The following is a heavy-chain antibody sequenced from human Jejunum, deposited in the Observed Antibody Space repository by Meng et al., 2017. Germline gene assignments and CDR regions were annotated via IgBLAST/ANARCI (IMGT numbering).Heavy chain of an antibody. CDR2: AST. Sequence: QVQLQESGPGLVRPSETLSLICAVSGGSVSSSGYQWGWIRQPPGKGLEWIGCASTNYNPSLKSRVTISVDTSKNQFSLKLTSVTAADTAVYYCARDHWGSLDYWGQGVLVTVSS. CDR3: ARDHWGSLDY. V-gene: IGHV4-61*08. CDR1: GGSVSSSGYQ. J-gene: IGHJ4*02. D-gene: IGHD7-27*01.